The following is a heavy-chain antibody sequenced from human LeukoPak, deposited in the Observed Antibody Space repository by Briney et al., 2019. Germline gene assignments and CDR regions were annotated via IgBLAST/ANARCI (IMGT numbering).Heavy chain of an antibody. Sequence: SETLSLTCTVSGYSIRSGYYWGWIRQPPGKGLEWIGSIYHRGRSYYNPSLERRVTMSVDTSKIQFSLNLNSVTAADTAVYYCAVSTVGAPVPQPFDIWGQGTLVTVSS. CDR1: GYSIRSGYY. CDR2: IYHRGRS. V-gene: IGHV4-38-2*02. J-gene: IGHJ3*02. CDR3: AVSTVGAPVPQPFDI. D-gene: IGHD4-23*01.